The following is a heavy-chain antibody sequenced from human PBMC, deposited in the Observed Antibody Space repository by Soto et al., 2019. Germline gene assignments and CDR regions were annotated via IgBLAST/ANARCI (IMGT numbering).Heavy chain of an antibody. CDR3: ARDLTDYGSGSYYFGY. CDR1: GFTFSSYA. V-gene: IGHV3-30-3*01. J-gene: IGHJ4*02. Sequence: QVQLVESGGGVVQPGRSLRLSCAASGFTFSSYAMHWVRQAPGKGLEWVAVISYDGSNKYYADSVKGLFTISRDNSKNTLYLQMNSLRAEDTAVYYCARDLTDYGSGSYYFGYWGQGTLVTVSS. CDR2: ISYDGSNK. D-gene: IGHD3-10*01.